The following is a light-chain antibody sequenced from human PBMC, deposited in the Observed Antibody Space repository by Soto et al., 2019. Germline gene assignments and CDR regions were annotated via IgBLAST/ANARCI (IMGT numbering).Light chain of an antibody. Sequence: SYELTQPSSLSVSPGQTARITCSGDVLAKKFARWFQQKPGQAPVLVIYKDSERPSGVPERFSGSSSGSTVTLTISGAQVEDEADYYCYSAADNIVLFGGGTKLTVL. CDR2: KDS. CDR3: YSAADNIVL. J-gene: IGLJ2*01. CDR1: VLAKKF. V-gene: IGLV3-27*01.